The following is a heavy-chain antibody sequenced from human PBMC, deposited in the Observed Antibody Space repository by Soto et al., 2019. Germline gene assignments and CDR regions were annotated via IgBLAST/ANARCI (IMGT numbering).Heavy chain of an antibody. CDR2: IYSDNNT. V-gene: IGHV3-53*02. CDR3: ARHYSAMGV. Sequence: VQLVETGGDLIQPGGSLRLSCAASGFTVSSDSMTWVRQAPGKGLEWISIIYSDNNTDYADSVKGRFSISRDTSKNILDLQMNSLRAEDTAEYYCARHYSAMGVWGQGTTVTVSS. J-gene: IGHJ6*02. CDR1: GFTVSSDS.